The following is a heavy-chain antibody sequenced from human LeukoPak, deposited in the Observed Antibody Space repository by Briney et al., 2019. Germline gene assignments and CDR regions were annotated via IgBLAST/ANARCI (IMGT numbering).Heavy chain of an antibody. V-gene: IGHV1-24*01. CDR2: FDLVDGET. J-gene: IGHJ3*02. Sequence: GASVKVSCKVSGYTLTELSMHWVRQAPGKGREGVGGFDLVDGETIYAQKFQGRVTMTTDTSTSTAYMELRSLRSDDTAVYYCARLVGVGDAFDIWGQGTMVTVSS. CDR1: GYTLTELS. D-gene: IGHD3-10*01. CDR3: ARLVGVGDAFDI.